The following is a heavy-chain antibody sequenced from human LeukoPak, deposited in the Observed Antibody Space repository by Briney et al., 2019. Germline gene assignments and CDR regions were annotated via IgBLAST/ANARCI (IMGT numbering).Heavy chain of an antibody. D-gene: IGHD5/OR15-5a*01. V-gene: IGHV4-39*01. Sequence: SETLSLTCTVSGGSISSSSYYWGWIRQPPGKGLEWIGSIYYSGSTYYNPSLKSRVTISVDTSKNQFSLELSSVTAADTAVYYCASTLRHYFDYWGQGTLVTVSS. CDR3: ASTLRHYFDY. CDR1: GGSISSSSYY. CDR2: IYYSGST. J-gene: IGHJ4*02.